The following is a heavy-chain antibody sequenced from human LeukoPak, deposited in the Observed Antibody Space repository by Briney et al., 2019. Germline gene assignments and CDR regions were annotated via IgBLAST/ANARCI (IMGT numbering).Heavy chain of an antibody. V-gene: IGHV4-38-2*02. Sequence: SETLSLTCTVSDYSISSGYYWGWIRQPPGKGLEWIGSIDYSGSTYYNPSLKSRATISIDTSKNQFSLKLSSVTAADTAVYYCAREYTLYRSGWFLDYWGQGTVVAVSS. J-gene: IGHJ4*02. D-gene: IGHD6-19*01. CDR1: DYSISSGYY. CDR3: AREYTLYRSGWFLDY. CDR2: IDYSGST.